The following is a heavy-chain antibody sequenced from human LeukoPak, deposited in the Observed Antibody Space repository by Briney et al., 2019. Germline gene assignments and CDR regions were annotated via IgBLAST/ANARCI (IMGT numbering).Heavy chain of an antibody. CDR2: ISGSGGST. CDR3: AKLYGYSYGYIDF. D-gene: IGHD5-18*01. V-gene: IGHV3-23*01. Sequence: PGGSLRLSCAASGFTFSSYAMSWVRRAPGKGLEWVSAISGSGGSTYYADSVKGRFTISRDNAKNSLYLQMNSLRAEDTALYYCAKLYGYSYGYIDFWGQGTLVTVSS. J-gene: IGHJ4*02. CDR1: GFTFSSYA.